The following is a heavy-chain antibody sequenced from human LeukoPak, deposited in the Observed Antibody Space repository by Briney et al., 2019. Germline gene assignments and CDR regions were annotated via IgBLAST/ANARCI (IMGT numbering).Heavy chain of an antibody. CDR1: GFTFSSYG. V-gene: IGHV3-30*02. CDR2: IRYDGSNK. D-gene: IGHD2-8*01. CDR3: AKKVCTNGVCYDYFHY. Sequence: GGSLRLSCAASGFTFSSYGMHWVRQAPGKGLEWVAFIRYDGSNKYYADSVKGRFTISRDNSKNTLYLQMNSLRAEDTAVYYCAKKVCTNGVCYDYFHYWGQGTLVTVSS. J-gene: IGHJ4*02.